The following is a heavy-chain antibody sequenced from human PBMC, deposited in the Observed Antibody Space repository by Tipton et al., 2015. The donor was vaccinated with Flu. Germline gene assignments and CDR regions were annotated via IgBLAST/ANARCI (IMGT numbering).Heavy chain of an antibody. CDR1: GASISSRSYY. CDR3: AREKDSSGSEYFQH. J-gene: IGHJ1*01. D-gene: IGHD6-19*01. CDR2: IHSSGST. V-gene: IGHV4-39*07. Sequence: TLSLTCTVSGASISSRSYYWGWIRQPPGKGLEWIGCIHSSGSTYYNPSLKSRVTISIDTSKNQFSLRLSSVTAADTAVYYCAREKDSSGSEYFQHWGQGTLVTVSS.